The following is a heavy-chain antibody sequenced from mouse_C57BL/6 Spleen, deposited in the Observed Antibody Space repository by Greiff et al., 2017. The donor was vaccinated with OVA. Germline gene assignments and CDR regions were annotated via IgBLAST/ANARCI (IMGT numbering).Heavy chain of an antibody. CDR3: TRDYPPYAMDD. D-gene: IGHD5-5*01. V-gene: IGHV14-4*01. Sequence: EVQLQQSGAELVRPGASVKLSCTASGFNIKDDYMHWVKQRPEQGLEWIGWIDPENGDTEYASKFQGKATITADTSSNTAYLQLSSLTSEDTAVYYCTRDYPPYAMDDWGQGTSVTVSS. J-gene: IGHJ4*01. CDR2: IDPENGDT. CDR1: GFNIKDDY.